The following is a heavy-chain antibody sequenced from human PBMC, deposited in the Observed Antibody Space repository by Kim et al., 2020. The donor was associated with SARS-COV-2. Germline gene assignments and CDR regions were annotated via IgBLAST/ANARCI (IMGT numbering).Heavy chain of an antibody. CDR1: GFTFSSYG. CDR2: ISYDGSNK. Sequence: GGSLRLSCAASGFTFSSYGMHWVRQAPGKGLEWVAVISYDGSNKYYADSVKGRFTISRDNSKNTLYLQMNSLRAEDTAVYYCAKPGAYCSSTSCWRSAFDIWGQGTMVTVSS. CDR3: AKPGAYCSSTSCWRSAFDI. J-gene: IGHJ3*02. V-gene: IGHV3-30*18. D-gene: IGHD2-2*01.